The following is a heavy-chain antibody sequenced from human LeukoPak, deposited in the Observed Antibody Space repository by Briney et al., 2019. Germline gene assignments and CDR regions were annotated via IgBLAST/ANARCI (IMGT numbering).Heavy chain of an antibody. CDR3: AKGGKWDVTPFDY. V-gene: IGHV3-23*01. J-gene: IGHJ4*02. CDR2: ISGGGGST. D-gene: IGHD1-26*01. Sequence: PGGSLRLSCEASGFTFTSYSMNWVRQAPGEGLEWVSTISGGGGSTYYADSVKGRFTISRDNSKNTLYLQVNSLRAEDTAVYYCAKGGKWDVTPFDYWGQGTLVTVSS. CDR1: GFTFTSYS.